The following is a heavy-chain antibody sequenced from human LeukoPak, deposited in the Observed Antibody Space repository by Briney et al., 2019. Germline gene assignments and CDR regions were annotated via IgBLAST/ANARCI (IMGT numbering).Heavy chain of an antibody. CDR3: ARAPTMRDAFDI. J-gene: IGHJ3*02. Sequence: PGGSLRLSCAASGFTFSSYWMHWVRQAPGKGLVWVSRINSDGSSTSYADSVKGRFTISRDNAKNTLYLQMNSLRAEDTAVYYCARAPTMRDAFDIWGQGTMVTVSS. CDR1: GFTFSSYW. V-gene: IGHV3-74*01. CDR2: INSDGSST. D-gene: IGHD3-22*01.